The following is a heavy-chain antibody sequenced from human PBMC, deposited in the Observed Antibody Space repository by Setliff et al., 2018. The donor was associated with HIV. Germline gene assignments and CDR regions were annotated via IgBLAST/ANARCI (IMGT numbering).Heavy chain of an antibody. CDR2: INPRGGKA. Sequence: ASVKVSCKASGYSFSSYYMHWVRQAPGQGLEWMGIINPRGGKANYAQRFQGRLTVTTDTSTSTVYMELRLLTSDDTAVYYCAKGVRGYNKGGLDHWGQGTLVTSPQ. CDR3: AKGVRGYNKGGLDH. J-gene: IGHJ4*02. CDR1: GYSFSSYY. D-gene: IGHD5-18*01. V-gene: IGHV1-46*01.